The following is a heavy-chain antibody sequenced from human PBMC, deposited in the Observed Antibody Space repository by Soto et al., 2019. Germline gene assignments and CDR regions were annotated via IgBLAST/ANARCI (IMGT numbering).Heavy chain of an antibody. V-gene: IGHV3-9*01. CDR1: GFTFDDYA. CDR2: ISWNSGSI. CDR3: AKDSALEPYNWFDP. J-gene: IGHJ5*02. Sequence: SLRLSCAASGFTFDDYAMHWVRQAPGKGLEWVSGISWNSGSIGYADSVKGRFTISRDNAKNSLYLQMNSLRAEDTALYYCAKDSALEPYNWFDPWGQGTLVTVSS. D-gene: IGHD1-1*01.